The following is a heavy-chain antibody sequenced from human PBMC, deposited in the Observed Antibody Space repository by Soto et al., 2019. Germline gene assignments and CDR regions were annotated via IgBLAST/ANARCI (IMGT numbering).Heavy chain of an antibody. V-gene: IGHV4-4*07. J-gene: IGHJ4*02. CDR2: IDNSGST. CDR1: GGSISNYF. CDR3: ARGGQDFWYGLDY. Sequence: SETLSLTCTVSGGSISNYFCNWIRQPAGKGLEWIGRIDNSGSTNYNPSLKSRITMSADTSRNQFSLKLNSVTAADTAVYYCARGGQDFWYGLDYWGQGTLVTVSS. D-gene: IGHD3-3*01.